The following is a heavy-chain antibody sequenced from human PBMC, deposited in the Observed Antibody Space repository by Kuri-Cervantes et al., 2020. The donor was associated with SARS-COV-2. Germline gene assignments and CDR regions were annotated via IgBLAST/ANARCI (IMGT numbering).Heavy chain of an antibody. V-gene: IGHV3-64*01. CDR1: RFMFSCDR. CDR2: ISDNGGST. J-gene: IGHJ6*03. Sequence: GGSLRLSCAASRFMFSCDRMNWVRQAPGKGLEYVSSISDNGGSTYYANSVKGRFTISRDNSKNTLYLQMDNLRAEDMAVYYCAKDRDTSGYYYYYMDVWGKGTTVTVSS. CDR3: AKDRDTSGYYYYYMDV. D-gene: IGHD3-22*01.